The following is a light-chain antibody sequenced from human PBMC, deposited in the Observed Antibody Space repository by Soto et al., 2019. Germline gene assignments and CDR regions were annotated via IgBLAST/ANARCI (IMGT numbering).Light chain of an antibody. CDR2: DAY. J-gene: IGKJ1*01. V-gene: IGKV1-5*01. CDR3: QQYNSYST. CDR1: QSISSW. Sequence: DIQMTQSPSTLSASVGDRVTITCRASQSISSWLAWYQQKPGKAPKLLIYDAYSLESGVPSRFSGSGSGTEFTITIRSLQPDDFETYYCQQYNSYSTFGQGTKVEIK.